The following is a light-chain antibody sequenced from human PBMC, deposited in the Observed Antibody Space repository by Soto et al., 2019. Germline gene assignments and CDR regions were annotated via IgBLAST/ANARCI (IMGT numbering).Light chain of an antibody. CDR3: QSYDSSLSGSTV. CDR1: SSNIGAGYD. Sequence: VLTQPPSVSGSPGEGVTISCTGSSSNIGAGYDVHWYQQLPGTAPKLLIYGNSTRPSGVPDRFSGSKSGTSASLAITGLQAEDEADYYCQSYDSSLSGSTVFGTGTQLTVL. V-gene: IGLV1-40*01. CDR2: GNS. J-gene: IGLJ1*01.